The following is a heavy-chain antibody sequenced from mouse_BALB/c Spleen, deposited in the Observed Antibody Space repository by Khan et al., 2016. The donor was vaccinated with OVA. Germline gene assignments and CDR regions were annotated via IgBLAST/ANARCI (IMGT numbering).Heavy chain of an antibody. CDR1: GYSITTDYA. D-gene: IGHD1-1*01. Sequence: EVQLQESGPGLVKPSQSLSLTCTVTGYSITTDYAWNWIRQFPGNKLEWMGYISYSGNTKYKPSLKSRISINRDTSKNQFFLQLKSVTTEDTARYYCARVYGGDFDYWGQGTTLTVSS. J-gene: IGHJ2*01. CDR3: ARVYGGDFDY. V-gene: IGHV3-2*02. CDR2: ISYSGNT.